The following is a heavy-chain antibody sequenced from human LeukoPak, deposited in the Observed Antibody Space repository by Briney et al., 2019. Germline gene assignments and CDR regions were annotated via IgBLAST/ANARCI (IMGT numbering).Heavy chain of an antibody. CDR1: GFTFSHYS. V-gene: IGHV3-21*01. CDR3: ASRRGVYRDWFDP. J-gene: IGHJ5*02. CDR2: ISSGSSYI. D-gene: IGHD3-10*01. Sequence: GGSLRLSCAASGFTFSHYSINWVRQAPAKGLEWVSSISSGSSYIYYADSVKGRFTISRDNANNSLYLQMNSLRAEDTAVYYCASRRGVYRDWFDPWGQGTLVTVSS.